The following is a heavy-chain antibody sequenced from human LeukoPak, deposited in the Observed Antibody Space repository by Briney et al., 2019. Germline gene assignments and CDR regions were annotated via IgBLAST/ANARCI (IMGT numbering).Heavy chain of an antibody. CDR2: IYYSGST. V-gene: IGHV4-39*07. D-gene: IGHD3-10*01. J-gene: IGHJ4*02. CDR1: GGSISSSSYY. Sequence: KSSETLSLTCTVSGGSISSSSYYWGWIRQPPGKGLEWIGSIYYSGSTYYNPSLESRVTISVDTSKNQFSLKLSSVTATDTAVYYCARGRSRFYYFDYWGQGPLVTVSS. CDR3: ARGRSRFYYFDY.